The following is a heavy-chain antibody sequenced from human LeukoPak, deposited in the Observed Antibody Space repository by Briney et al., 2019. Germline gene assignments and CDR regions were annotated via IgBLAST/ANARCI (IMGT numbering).Heavy chain of an antibody. D-gene: IGHD3-22*01. Sequence: GGSLRLSCAASGFTFSDYDMSWIRQAPGKGLEWVSYISSSSRYTNYADSVKGRFTISRDNAKNSLYLQMNSLRAEDTAVYYCARVHSGYYLFDQRGQGTLVTVSS. J-gene: IGHJ4*02. CDR3: ARVHSGYYLFDQ. CDR2: ISSSSRYT. CDR1: GFTFSDYD. V-gene: IGHV3-11*05.